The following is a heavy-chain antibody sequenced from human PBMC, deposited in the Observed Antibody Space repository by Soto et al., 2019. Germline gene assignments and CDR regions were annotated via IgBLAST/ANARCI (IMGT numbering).Heavy chain of an antibody. CDR3: AVTRYNDAATYDH. CDR1: GYSISTGYY. CDR2: IYYTGST. V-gene: IGHV4-38-2*01. Sequence: SETLSLTCAVSGYSISTGYYWSWIRQPPGKGLEWIGNIYYTGSTYYNPSLKSRVTISLGTSRNQFSLRRKSVTAADTAVYYCAVTRYNDAATYDHWGQGSPVTVSS. J-gene: IGHJ4*02. D-gene: IGHD3-22*01.